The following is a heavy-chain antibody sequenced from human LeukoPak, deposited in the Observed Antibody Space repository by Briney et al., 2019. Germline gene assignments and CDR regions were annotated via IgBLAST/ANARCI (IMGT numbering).Heavy chain of an antibody. J-gene: IGHJ3*02. CDR2: IYSSGST. CDR3: ARDGNAMVRGYAFEI. V-gene: IGHV4-30-4*01. D-gene: IGHD3-10*01. CDR1: GDSISSGDYD. Sequence: SQTLSLTCSVSGDSISSGDYDWSWIRQPPGKGLECIGYIYSSGSTYYNPSLKSRVTISVDTSKNQFSLKLSSVTAADTAVYYCARDGNAMVRGYAFEIWGQGTMVTVSS.